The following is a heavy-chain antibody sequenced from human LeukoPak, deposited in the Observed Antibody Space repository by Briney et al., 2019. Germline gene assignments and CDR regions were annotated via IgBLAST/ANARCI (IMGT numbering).Heavy chain of an antibody. V-gene: IGHV1-18*01. CDR3: AMGAGSELEAYAFDI. Sequence: PGASVKVSCKASGYTFTSYGISWVRQAPGQGLEWMGWISAYNGNTNYAQKLQGRVTMTTDTSTSTAYMELRSLRSDDTAVYYCAMGAGSELEAYAFDIWGQGTMVTVSS. D-gene: IGHD1-1*01. CDR2: ISAYNGNT. J-gene: IGHJ3*02. CDR1: GYTFTSYG.